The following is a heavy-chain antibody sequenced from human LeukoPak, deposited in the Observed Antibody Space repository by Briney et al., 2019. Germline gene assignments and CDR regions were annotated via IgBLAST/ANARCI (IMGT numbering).Heavy chain of an antibody. J-gene: IGHJ4*02. D-gene: IGHD6-13*01. Sequence: GRSLRLSCAASGFTFSSYGMHWVRQAPGKGLEWVAVIWYDGSNKYYADSVKGRFTISRDNSKNTLYLQMNSLRAEDTAVYYCATSGYSSSWPHTPEDYWGQGTLVTVSS. CDR1: GFTFSSYG. V-gene: IGHV3-33*08. CDR2: IWYDGSNK. CDR3: ATSGYSSSWPHTPEDY.